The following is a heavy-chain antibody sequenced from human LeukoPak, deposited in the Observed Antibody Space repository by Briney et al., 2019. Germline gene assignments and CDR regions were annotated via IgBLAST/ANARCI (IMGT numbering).Heavy chain of an antibody. Sequence: GGSLRLSCAASGFKFNDYYMTWIRQAPGKGLEWVSYISPSGNAVFYADSVKGRFTISRDNARRSLYLQMNSLRDEDTAVYYCARVRVVTAISSLSHWGRGTLVTVSS. J-gene: IGHJ4*02. CDR2: ISPSGNAV. CDR3: ARVRVVTAISSLSH. D-gene: IGHD2-21*02. V-gene: IGHV3-11*01. CDR1: GFKFNDYY.